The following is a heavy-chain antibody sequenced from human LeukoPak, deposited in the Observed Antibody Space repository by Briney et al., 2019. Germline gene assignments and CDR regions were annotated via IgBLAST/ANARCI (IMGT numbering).Heavy chain of an antibody. Sequence: ASVEVSCKVSGYTLTELSMHWVRQAPGKGLEWMGGFDPEDGETIYAQKFQGRVTMTEDTSTDTAYMELSSLRSEDAAVYYCATVYYYGTFHAFDIWGQGTMVTVSS. J-gene: IGHJ3*02. D-gene: IGHD3-10*01. CDR3: ATVYYYGTFHAFDI. CDR1: GYTLTELS. CDR2: FDPEDGET. V-gene: IGHV1-24*01.